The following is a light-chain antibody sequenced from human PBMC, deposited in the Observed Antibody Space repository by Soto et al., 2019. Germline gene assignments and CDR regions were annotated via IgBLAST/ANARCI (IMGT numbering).Light chain of an antibody. J-gene: IGKJ1*01. CDR3: QQYNRWPPWT. CDR1: QSVSSN. V-gene: IGKV3-15*01. CDR2: GVS. Sequence: EIVMTQSPATLSVSPGERVTLSCRASQSVSSNLAWYQQKPGQAPSLLMYGVSTRATGIPARFSGSGSGTDFTLTISSLQSEDFALYYCQQYNRWPPWTFGQGTKVQIK.